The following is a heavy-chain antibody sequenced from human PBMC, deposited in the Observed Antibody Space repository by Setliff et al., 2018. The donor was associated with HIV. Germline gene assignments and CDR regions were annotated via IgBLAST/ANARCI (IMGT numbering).Heavy chain of an antibody. V-gene: IGHV3-21*04. CDR3: ATDCAVVGGTGSLDS. J-gene: IGHJ4*02. Sequence: GGSLRLSCAASGFIFSSYNMNWVRQAPGKGLEWVSSISSSSIHIYYADSVKGRFTISRDNAKNSLYLQMNSLRVEDTAVYYCATDCAVVGGTGSLDSWGQGTLVTVSS. CDR1: GFIFSSYN. D-gene: IGHD1-26*01. CDR2: ISSSSIHI.